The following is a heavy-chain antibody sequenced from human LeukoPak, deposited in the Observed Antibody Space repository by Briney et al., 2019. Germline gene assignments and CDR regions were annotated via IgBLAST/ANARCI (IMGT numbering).Heavy chain of an antibody. D-gene: IGHD5-24*01. J-gene: IGHJ4*02. CDR3: ARAGRWQQLLGY. CDR1: GYTFTSYD. CDR2: MNPNSGNT. Sequence: GASVKVSCKASGYTFTSYDINWVRQATGQGLEWMGWMNPNSGNTGYAQKFQGRVTMTRNTSISTTYMELSSLRSEDTAVYYCARAGRWQQLLGYWGQGTLVTVSS. V-gene: IGHV1-8*01.